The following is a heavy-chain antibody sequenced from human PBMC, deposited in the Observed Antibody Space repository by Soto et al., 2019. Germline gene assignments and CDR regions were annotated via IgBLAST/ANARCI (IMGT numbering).Heavy chain of an antibody. CDR1: GFTFSSYW. J-gene: IGHJ4*02. V-gene: IGHV3-74*01. CDR2: INSDGSST. CDR3: ARGIFSGWYYFDY. D-gene: IGHD6-19*01. Sequence: EVQLVESGGGLVQPGGSLRLSCAASGFTFSSYWKHWVRQAPGKGLVWVSRINSDGSSTSYADSVKGRFTISRDNAKNTLYLQMNSLRAEDTAVYYCARGIFSGWYYFDYWGQGTLVTVSS.